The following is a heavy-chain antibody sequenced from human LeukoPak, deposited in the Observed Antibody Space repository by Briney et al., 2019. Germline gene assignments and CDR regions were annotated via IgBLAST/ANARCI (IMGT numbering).Heavy chain of an antibody. CDR3: AKGRIAVRAYHY. D-gene: IGHD6-19*01. Sequence: GGSLRLSCAASGFTFSSYAMSWVRQAPGKGLEWVSAISGSGGSTYYADPVEGRLTISRDNSMNTLYLQMDSLRAEDTAVYYCAKGRIAVRAYHYWGQGTLVTVSS. CDR2: ISGSGGST. V-gene: IGHV3-23*01. CDR1: GFTFSSYA. J-gene: IGHJ4*02.